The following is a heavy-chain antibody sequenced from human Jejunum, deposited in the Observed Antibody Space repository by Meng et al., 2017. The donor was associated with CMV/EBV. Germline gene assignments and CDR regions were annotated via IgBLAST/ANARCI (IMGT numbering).Heavy chain of an antibody. CDR1: GYTFTYHN. Sequence: SGAGGKKPGAQMQTSCKTSGYTFTYHNSGWVRQAPGQGLEWVGWISLGNGQTVYGHKVQGRVTVTTDTSTSTAYMELRSLRSDDTAMYYCARDVWGFDYWGQGTLVTVSS. V-gene: IGHV1-18*04. D-gene: IGHD7-27*01. CDR2: ISLGNGQT. CDR3: ARDVWGFDY. J-gene: IGHJ4*02.